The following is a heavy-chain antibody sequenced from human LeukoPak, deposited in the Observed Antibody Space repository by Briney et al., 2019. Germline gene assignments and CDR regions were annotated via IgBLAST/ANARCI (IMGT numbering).Heavy chain of an antibody. D-gene: IGHD3-10*01. J-gene: IGHJ4*02. CDR2: ISSGGST. Sequence: GGSLRLSCAASGFTFSSYAMSWVRQAPGKGLEWVSAISSGGSTYYADSVKGRFTISRDNSKSTLYIQMNSLRAEDTAVYYCARAKPKNMVRGLIMRRESRYYFDYWGQGTLVTVSS. CDR3: ARAKPKNMVRGLIMRRESRYYFDY. V-gene: IGHV3-23*01. CDR1: GFTFSSYA.